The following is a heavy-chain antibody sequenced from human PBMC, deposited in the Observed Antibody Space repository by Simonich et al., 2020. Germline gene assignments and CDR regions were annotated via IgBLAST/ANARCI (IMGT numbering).Heavy chain of an antibody. CDR1: GYCISRGYY. V-gene: IGHV4-38-2*01. Sequence: QVQLQESGPGLVKPSETLSLTCAVSGYCISRGYYWGWIRRPPGKELEWIGSIYHSGSTYSNPSLKSRVTISVDTSKNQFSLKLSSVTAADTAVYYCANNKGWDWGQGTLVTVSS. CDR3: ANNKGWD. CDR2: IYHSGST. J-gene: IGHJ4*02. D-gene: IGHD1-26*01.